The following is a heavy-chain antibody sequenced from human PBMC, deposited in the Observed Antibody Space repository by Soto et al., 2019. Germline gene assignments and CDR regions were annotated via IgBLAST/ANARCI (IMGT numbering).Heavy chain of an antibody. CDR2: LGAARDP. D-gene: IGHD1-26*01. J-gene: IGHJ6*02. CDR3: ARAYLGRLPRRADYYYAMDV. CDR1: GFSFRDYD. Sequence: EVQLVESGGGFIQPGGSLRLSCAAFGFSFRDYDMHWVRQRKGKGLEWVSALGAARDPYYVGSVKGRFSVSRDNAQNSLFLQMNNLRVDDTAVHFCARAYLGRLPRRADYYYAMDVWGRGTTVTVSS. V-gene: IGHV3-13*05.